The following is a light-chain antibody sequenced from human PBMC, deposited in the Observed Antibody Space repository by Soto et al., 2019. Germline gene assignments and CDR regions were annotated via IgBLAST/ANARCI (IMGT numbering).Light chain of an antibody. CDR2: KAT. CDR1: QIIGSW. Sequence: DIQMTQSPSTLSASVGDGVTITCRARQIIGSWLAWYQQKPGKAPKLLIYKATNLQSGVPSRFSGSGSGTDFSLTISSLQPEDSATYCCQLYNDFQYTFRPGTKLEI. CDR3: QLYNDFQYT. V-gene: IGKV1-5*03. J-gene: IGKJ2*01.